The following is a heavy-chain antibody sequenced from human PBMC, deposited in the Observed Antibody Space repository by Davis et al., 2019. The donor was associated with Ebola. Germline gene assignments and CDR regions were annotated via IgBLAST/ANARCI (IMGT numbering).Heavy chain of an antibody. D-gene: IGHD6-19*01. V-gene: IGHV1-3*01. J-gene: IGHJ4*02. Sequence: ASVKVSCKASGYTFTNYAIHWVRQAPGQRLEWMGWVHGGNGNTKYSQRFQGRVTITTDTSASTVYLDLTSLRSDDTAVFYCARASFGYNSGWYADYWGPGSLVTVSS. CDR3: ARASFGYNSGWYADY. CDR2: VHGGNGNT. CDR1: GYTFTNYA.